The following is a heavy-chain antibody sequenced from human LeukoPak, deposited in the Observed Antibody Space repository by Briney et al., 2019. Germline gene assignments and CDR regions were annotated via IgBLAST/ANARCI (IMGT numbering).Heavy chain of an antibody. CDR3: AREGGLGSNWSDGGNWLDP. D-gene: IGHD6-13*01. J-gene: IGHJ5*02. V-gene: IGHV4-4*02. CDR1: GGFISSNSW. CDR2: IYHSGSA. Sequence: SGTLSLTCAVSGGFISSNSWWSWVRQSPGKGLEWIGEIYHSGSATYNPSLKSRVITSVDKSKNQFSLKLSSVTAADTAVYYCAREGGLGSNWSDGGNWLDPWGRGTLVTVSS.